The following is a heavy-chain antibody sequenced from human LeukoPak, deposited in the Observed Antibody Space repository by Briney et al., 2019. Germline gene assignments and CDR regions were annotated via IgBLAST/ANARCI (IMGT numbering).Heavy chain of an antibody. CDR2: IWYDGSNK. D-gene: IGHD5-12*01. CDR1: GFTFSSYG. V-gene: IGHV3-33*01. Sequence: GGSLRLSCAASGFTFSSYGMHWVRQAPGKGLEWVAVIWYDGSNKYYADSVKGRFTISRDNSKNTLYLQMNSLRAEDTAVYYCARGRLADIVATYYFDYWGQGALVTVSS. CDR3: ARGRLADIVATYYFDY. J-gene: IGHJ4*02.